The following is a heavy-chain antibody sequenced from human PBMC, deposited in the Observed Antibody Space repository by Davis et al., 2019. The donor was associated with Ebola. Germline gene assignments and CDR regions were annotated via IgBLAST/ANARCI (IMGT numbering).Heavy chain of an antibody. CDR3: ARGNYGDYIVLYYYNMDV. J-gene: IGHJ6*02. Sequence: GSLRLSCTVSGGSISSYFWSWIRQPPGKGLEWIGYIYYTGSTDYNPSLKSRVTMSVDTSNNQFSLKLSSVTAADTAVYYCARGNYGDYIVLYYYNMDVWGQGTLVTVSS. V-gene: IGHV4-59*08. D-gene: IGHD4-17*01. CDR2: IYYTGST. CDR1: GGSISSYF.